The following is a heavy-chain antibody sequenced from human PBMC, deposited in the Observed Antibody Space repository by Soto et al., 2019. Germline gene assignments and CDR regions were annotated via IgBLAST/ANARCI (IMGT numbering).Heavy chain of an antibody. V-gene: IGHV3-23*01. D-gene: IGHD3-10*01. CDR2: VSAGGDMT. Sequence: DVQLLESGGHLVQPGGSLRLSCAASGFTFSSYAMSWVRQAPEKGLEWVSSVSAGGDMTYYSDSVKGRFTISRDNSNNALFLKMNSLRIEDTALYYCARGDRGGSGSPASYYYSGLDVWGQGTTVTVS. CDR3: ARGDRGGSGSPASYYYSGLDV. CDR1: GFTFSSYA. J-gene: IGHJ6*02.